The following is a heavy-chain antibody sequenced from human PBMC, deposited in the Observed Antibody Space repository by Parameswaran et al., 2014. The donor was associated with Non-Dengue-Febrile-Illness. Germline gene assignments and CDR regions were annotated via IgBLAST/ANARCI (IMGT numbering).Heavy chain of an antibody. D-gene: IGHD3-22*01. J-gene: IGHJ4*02. CDR1: GGSISSGGYY. V-gene: IGHV4-31*02. Sequence: LRLSCTVSGGSISSGGYYWSWIRQHPGKGLEWIGYIYYSGSTYYNPSLKSRVTISVDTSKNQFSLKLSSVTAADTAVYYCARAYSYYYDSSGSYYFDYWGQGTLVTVSS. CDR3: ARAYSYYYDSSGSYYFDY. CDR2: IYYSGST.